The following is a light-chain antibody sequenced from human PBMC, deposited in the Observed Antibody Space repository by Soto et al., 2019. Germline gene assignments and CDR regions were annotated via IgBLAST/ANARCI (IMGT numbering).Light chain of an antibody. Sequence: QSVLTQPPSASGTPGQRVTISCSGSSSNIGSNTVNWYQQLPGTAPTLLIYSNNQRPSGVPDRFSGFKSGTSASLAVNGLQSGDEADYYCAAWDDSLNGPLFGGGTKLTVL. J-gene: IGLJ3*02. CDR2: SNN. CDR1: SSNIGSNT. V-gene: IGLV1-44*01. CDR3: AAWDDSLNGPL.